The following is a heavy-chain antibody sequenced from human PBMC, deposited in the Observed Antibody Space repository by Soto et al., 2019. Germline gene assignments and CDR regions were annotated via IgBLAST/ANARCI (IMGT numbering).Heavy chain of an antibody. D-gene: IGHD1-1*01. CDR1: GGSIINYY. CDR3: ARQGYGPPHGLVDA. J-gene: IGHJ6*02. Sequence: QVQLQQSGPGLVKPSETLSLTCTVSGGSIINYYCSWFRQSPGKGLEWIGYINHDGYSAYNLSLKRRITMSADTSKPKFSLMLASVTATDTAVYYCARQGYGPPHGLVDAWGQGTTVIVSS. V-gene: IGHV4-59*08. CDR2: INHDGYS.